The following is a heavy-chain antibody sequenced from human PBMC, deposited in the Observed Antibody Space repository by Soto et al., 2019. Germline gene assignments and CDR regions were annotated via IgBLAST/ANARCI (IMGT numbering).Heavy chain of an antibody. D-gene: IGHD2-2*01. V-gene: IGHV3-23*01. CDR1: GFTFVSCA. CDR2: ISAGGAT. Sequence: GGSLRLSCATSGFTFVSCAMNWVRQAPGKGLEWVSAISAGGATFYSDSVRGRFTISRDNSKNTVYLQMNDLSAEDTAVYFCAKAPFDIAARPSPIDYWGQGTLVTVSS. J-gene: IGHJ4*02. CDR3: AKAPFDIAARPSPIDY.